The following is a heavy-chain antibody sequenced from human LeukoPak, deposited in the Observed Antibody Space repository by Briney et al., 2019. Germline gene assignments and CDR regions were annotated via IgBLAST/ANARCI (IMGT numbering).Heavy chain of an antibody. CDR1: GFTFSSYA. CDR2: ISGSGGST. Sequence: GGSLRLSCAASGFTFSSYAMSWVRQAPGNGLEWVSAISGSGGSTYYADSVKGRFTISRDNSKNTLYLQMNSLRAEDTAVYYCAKDGDYYDSSGYPVGLDYWGQGTLVTVSS. CDR3: AKDGDYYDSSGYPVGLDY. J-gene: IGHJ4*02. D-gene: IGHD3-22*01. V-gene: IGHV3-23*01.